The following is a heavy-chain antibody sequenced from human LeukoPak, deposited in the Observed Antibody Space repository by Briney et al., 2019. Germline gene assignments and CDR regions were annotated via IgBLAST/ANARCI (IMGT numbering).Heavy chain of an antibody. CDR2: FYETDKT. Sequence: GSLSLSCAASGFTFSIYAMTWVRQAPGKGLEWVSTFYETDKTDYADSVKGRFTISRDTSKDMLYLQMNSLRAEDTAIYYCAKRGAGSGGLHFWGQGTLVTVSS. J-gene: IGHJ4*02. D-gene: IGHD6-19*01. CDR1: GFTFSIYA. CDR3: AKRGAGSGGLHF. V-gene: IGHV3-23*01.